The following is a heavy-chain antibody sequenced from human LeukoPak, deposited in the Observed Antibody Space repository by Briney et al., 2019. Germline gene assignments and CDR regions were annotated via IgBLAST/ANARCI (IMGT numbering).Heavy chain of an antibody. J-gene: IGHJ4*01. Sequence: PGGSLRLSCAAAGFTFSSYAMSWVRHAPGKGLEWVAVISSSGGHTYYADSVKGRFTISRDNSKNTVHLQMNSLRVEDTAIYYCAKDRSIWDVDYWGHGNLVTVSS. D-gene: IGHD2-2*01. V-gene: IGHV3-23*01. CDR2: ISSSGGHT. CDR1: GFTFSSYA. CDR3: AKDRSIWDVDY.